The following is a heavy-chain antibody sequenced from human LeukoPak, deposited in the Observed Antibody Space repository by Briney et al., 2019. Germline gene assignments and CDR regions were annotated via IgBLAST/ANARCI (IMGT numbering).Heavy chain of an antibody. D-gene: IGHD2-2*02. Sequence: SETLSLTCAVYGGSFSGYYWSWIRQPPGKGLEWIGEINHSGSTNYNPSLKSRVTISVDTSKNQFSLKLSSVTAADTAVYYCARGYCSSTSCYRVGAFDIWGQGTMVTVSS. CDR3: ARGYCSSTSCYRVGAFDI. J-gene: IGHJ3*02. CDR1: GGSFSGYY. V-gene: IGHV4-34*01. CDR2: INHSGST.